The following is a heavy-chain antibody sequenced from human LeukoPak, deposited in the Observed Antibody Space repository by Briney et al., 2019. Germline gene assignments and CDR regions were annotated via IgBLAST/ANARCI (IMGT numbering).Heavy chain of an antibody. J-gene: IGHJ4*02. CDR2: IIPIFGTA. V-gene: IGHV1-69*13. CDR1: GGTFSSYA. D-gene: IGHD3-10*01. Sequence: GASVKVSCKASGGTFSSYAISWVRQAPGQGLKWMGGIIPIFGTANYAQKFQGRVTITADESTSTAYMELSSLRSEDTAVYYCARDRWPYYGSGNFDYWGQGTLVTVSS. CDR3: ARDRWPYYGSGNFDY.